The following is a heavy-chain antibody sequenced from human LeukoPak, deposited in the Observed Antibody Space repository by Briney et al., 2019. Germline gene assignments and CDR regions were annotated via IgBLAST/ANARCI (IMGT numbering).Heavy chain of an antibody. CDR1: GYSISSGYY. J-gene: IGHJ4*02. D-gene: IGHD3-3*01. V-gene: IGHV4-38-2*02. CDR3: ARESVVGSGYYTGNFDY. CDR2: IYTSGST. Sequence: SETLSLTCAVSGYSISSGYYWGWIRQPPGKGLEWIGSIYTSGSTNYNPSLKSRVTISVDTSKNQFSLKLSSVTAADTAVYYCARESVVGSGYYTGNFDYWGQGTLVTVSS.